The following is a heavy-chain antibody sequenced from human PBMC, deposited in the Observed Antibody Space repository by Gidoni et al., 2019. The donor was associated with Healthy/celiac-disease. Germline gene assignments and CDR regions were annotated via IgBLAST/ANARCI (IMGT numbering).Heavy chain of an antibody. D-gene: IGHD1-1*01. J-gene: IGHJ4*02. Sequence: QVQLQESGPGLVKPSETLSLTCTVSGGSISSYYWSWIRQPPGKGLEWIGYIYYSGRTNYNPSLKSRVTISVDTSKNQFSLKLSSVTAADTAVYYCAREKGDEGTYDYWGQGTLVTVSS. CDR3: AREKGDEGTYDY. CDR1: GGSISSYY. CDR2: IYYSGRT. V-gene: IGHV4-59*01.